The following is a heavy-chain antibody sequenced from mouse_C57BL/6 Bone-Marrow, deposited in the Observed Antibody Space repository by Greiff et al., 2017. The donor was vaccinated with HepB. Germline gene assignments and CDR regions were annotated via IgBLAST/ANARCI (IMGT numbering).Heavy chain of an antibody. CDR3: ARRGLRGAMDY. V-gene: IGHV1-54*01. CDR1: GYAFTNYL. J-gene: IGHJ4*01. D-gene: IGHD2-4*01. Sequence: QVQLKQSGAELVRPGTSVKVSCKASGYAFTNYLIEWVKQRPGQGLEWIGVINPGSGGTNYNEKFKGKATLTADKSSSTAYMQLSSLTSEDSAVYFCARRGLRGAMDYWGQGTSVTVSS. CDR2: INPGSGGT.